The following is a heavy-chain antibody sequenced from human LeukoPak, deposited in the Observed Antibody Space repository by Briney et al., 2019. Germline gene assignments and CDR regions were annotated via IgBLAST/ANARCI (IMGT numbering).Heavy chain of an antibody. CDR2: INTNTGNP. CDR1: GYTFTSYA. V-gene: IGHV7-4-1*02. Sequence: ASVKVSCKASGYTFTSYAMNWVRQAPGQGLEWMGWINTNTGNPTYAQGFTGRFVFSLDTSVSTAYLQISSLEAEDTAVYYCARCGYSYGPNYYYYYMDVWGKGTTVTVSS. CDR3: ARCGYSYGPNYYYYYMDV. D-gene: IGHD5-18*01. J-gene: IGHJ6*03.